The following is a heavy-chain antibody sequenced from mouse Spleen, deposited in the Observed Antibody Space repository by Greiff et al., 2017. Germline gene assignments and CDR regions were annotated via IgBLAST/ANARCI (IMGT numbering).Heavy chain of an antibody. Sequence: VQLQQSGPSLVQPSQSLSITCTVSGFSLTSYGVHWVRQSPGKGLEWLGVIWRGGSTDYNAAFMSRLSITKDNSKSQVFFKMNSLQADDTAIYYCAKNQIYYDYDGYWYFDVWGAGTTVTVSS. J-gene: IGHJ1*01. V-gene: IGHV2-5-1*01. D-gene: IGHD2-4*01. CDR2: IWRGGST. CDR3: AKNQIYYDYDGYWYFDV. CDR1: GFSLTSYG.